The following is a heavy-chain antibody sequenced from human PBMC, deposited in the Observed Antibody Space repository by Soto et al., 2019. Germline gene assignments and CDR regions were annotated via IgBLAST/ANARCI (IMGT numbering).Heavy chain of an antibody. CDR1: GFTFSSYG. Sequence: PGGSLRLSCAASGFTFSSYGMHWVRQAPGKGLEWVAVIWYDGSNKYYADSVKGRFTISRDNSKNTLYLQMNSLRAEDTAVYYCARDNSMTEYYDFWSGYPRPIDYWGQGTLVTVSS. D-gene: IGHD3-3*01. CDR3: ARDNSMTEYYDFWSGYPRPIDY. V-gene: IGHV3-33*01. J-gene: IGHJ4*02. CDR2: IWYDGSNK.